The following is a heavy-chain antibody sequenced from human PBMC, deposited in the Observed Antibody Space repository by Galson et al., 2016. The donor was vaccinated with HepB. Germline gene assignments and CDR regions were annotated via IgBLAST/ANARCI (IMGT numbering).Heavy chain of an antibody. CDR3: ARHTSTRGAFDL. V-gene: IGHV4-39*01. J-gene: IGHJ5*02. Sequence: SETLSLTCTVSGAAIRSSDSYWGWIRQPPGKGLEWIASVYFTGSPYYNPSLKDRVTISVDTSKNQFSLKLSSVTAADTAVYYCARHTSTRGAFDLWGQGTLVTVSS. D-gene: IGHD3-10*01. CDR2: VYFTGSP. CDR1: GAAIRSSDSY.